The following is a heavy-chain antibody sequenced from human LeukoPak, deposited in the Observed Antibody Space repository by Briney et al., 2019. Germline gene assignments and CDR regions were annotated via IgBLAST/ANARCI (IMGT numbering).Heavy chain of an antibody. J-gene: IGHJ5*02. D-gene: IGHD3-10*01. CDR1: GGSISSYY. Sequence: PSETLSLTCTVSGGSISSYYWSWIRQPPGKGLEWIGYIYYSGSTNYNPSLKSRVTISVDTSKNQFSLKLSSVTAADTAVYYCARRTYYGSGSYYGNWFDPWGQGTLVTVSS. CDR2: IYYSGST. CDR3: ARRTYYGSGSYYGNWFDP. V-gene: IGHV4-59*01.